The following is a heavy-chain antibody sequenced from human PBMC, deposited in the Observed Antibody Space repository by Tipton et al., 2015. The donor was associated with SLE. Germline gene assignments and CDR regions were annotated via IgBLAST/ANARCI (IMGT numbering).Heavy chain of an antibody. J-gene: IGHJ6*03. Sequence: TLSLTCAVSGGSITSTNWWSWLRQPPGKGLEWIAEISHTGSTNYNPSLKSRVTISVDTSKNQFSLKLTSVTAADTAIYYCARGGEYGSSWHPRNYYYMDVWGKGTTVTVSS. V-gene: IGHV4-4*02. D-gene: IGHD6-13*01. CDR2: ISHTGST. CDR1: GGSITSTNW. CDR3: ARGGEYGSSWHPRNYYYMDV.